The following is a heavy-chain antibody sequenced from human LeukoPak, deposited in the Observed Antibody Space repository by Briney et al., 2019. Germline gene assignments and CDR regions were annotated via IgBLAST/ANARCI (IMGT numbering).Heavy chain of an antibody. V-gene: IGHV1-46*01. D-gene: IGHD3-9*01. J-gene: IGHJ4*02. CDR3: ARDDYDILTGLASFDY. Sequence: ASVKVSCKASGYTFTSYYMHWVRQAPGQGLEWMGIINPSGGSTSYAQKFQGRVTMTRDTSTSTVYMELSSLRSDDTAVYYCARDDYDILTGLASFDYWGQGTLVTVSS. CDR2: INPSGGST. CDR1: GYTFTSYY.